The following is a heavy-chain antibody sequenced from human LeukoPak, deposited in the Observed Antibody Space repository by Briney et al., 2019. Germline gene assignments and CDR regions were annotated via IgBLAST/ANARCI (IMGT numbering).Heavy chain of an antibody. D-gene: IGHD2-15*01. CDR2: ISSSSSYI. Sequence: GGSLRLSCAASGFTFSSYSMNWVRQAPGKGLEWVSSISSSSSYIYYADSVKGRFTISRDNAKNSLYLQMNSLRAEDTAVYYCAKMGSGGSSQGFFDYWGQGTLVTVSS. CDR3: AKMGSGGSSQGFFDY. J-gene: IGHJ4*02. V-gene: IGHV3-21*04. CDR1: GFTFSSYS.